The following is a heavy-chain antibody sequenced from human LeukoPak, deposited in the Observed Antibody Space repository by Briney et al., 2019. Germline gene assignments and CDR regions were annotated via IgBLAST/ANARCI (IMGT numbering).Heavy chain of an antibody. D-gene: IGHD3-10*01. V-gene: IGHV1-2*02. CDR3: ARGGFTTMVRGVIITLDAFDI. CDR1: GYTFTGYY. Sequence: ASVKVSCEASGYTFTGYYMHWVRQAPGQGLEWMGWINPNSGDTNYAQKFQGRVTMTRDTSISTAYMELSRLTSDDTAMYYCARGGFTTMVRGVIITLDAFDIWGQGTMVTVSS. CDR2: INPNSGDT. J-gene: IGHJ3*02.